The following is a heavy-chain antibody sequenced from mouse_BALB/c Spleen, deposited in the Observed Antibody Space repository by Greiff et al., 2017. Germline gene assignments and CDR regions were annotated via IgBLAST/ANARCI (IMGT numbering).Heavy chain of an antibody. CDR2: IYHGNVNT. V-gene: IGHV1S56*01. J-gene: IGHJ1*01. Sequence: VQLQQSGPELVKPGASVRISCKASGYTFTSYYIHWVKQRPGQGLEWIGWIYHGNVNTKYNEKFKGKATLTADKSSSTAYMQLSSLTSEDSAVYFCARSLHWYFDVWGAGTTVTVSS. CDR3: ARSLHWYFDV. CDR1: GYTFTSYY.